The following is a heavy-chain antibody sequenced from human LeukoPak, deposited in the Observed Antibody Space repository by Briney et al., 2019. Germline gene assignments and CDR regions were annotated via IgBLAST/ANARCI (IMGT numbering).Heavy chain of an antibody. D-gene: IGHD2-2*01. CDR3: ARDGSRQPYCSSTSCYDY. V-gene: IGHV1-69*15. Sequence: SAKVSSKASGGTLSSYAISCVRQAPGQGLEWMGRIIPIFRTANYAQNFQARVTITADESTSTAYIALSSVRSEDTAAYYCARDGSRQPYCSSTSCYDYWGQGTLVTVSS. CDR2: IIPIFRTA. CDR1: GGTLSSYA. J-gene: IGHJ4*02.